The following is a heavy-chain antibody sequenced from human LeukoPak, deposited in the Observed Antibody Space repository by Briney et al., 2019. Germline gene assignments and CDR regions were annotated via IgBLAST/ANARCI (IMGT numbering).Heavy chain of an antibody. D-gene: IGHD3-16*01. J-gene: IGHJ5*02. Sequence: SETLSLTCTVSGGSISRSRYYWGWVRQPPGKGLEWIGSIYYSGSTYYNPSLKSRVTIPLDTSKNQFSLNLTSVTAADTAVYYCVRVGPFGMSSGYWFDPWGQGTLVTVSS. V-gene: IGHV4-39*07. CDR3: VRVGPFGMSSGYWFDP. CDR1: GGSISRSRYY. CDR2: IYYSGST.